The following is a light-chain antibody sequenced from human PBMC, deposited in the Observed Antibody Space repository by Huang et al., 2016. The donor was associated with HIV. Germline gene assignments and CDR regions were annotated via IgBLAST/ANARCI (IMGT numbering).Light chain of an antibody. Sequence: DIHMTQSPSSLSASVGDRVTITCRASQTMSSHLNWYQQKPGQAPKLLINAASALQSWVPSRFSAFGSGTDFTLTISSLQPEDFATYYCQQSYITPYTFGQGTKLDIK. CDR3: QQSYITPYT. V-gene: IGKV1-39*01. J-gene: IGKJ2*01. CDR1: QTMSSH. CDR2: AAS.